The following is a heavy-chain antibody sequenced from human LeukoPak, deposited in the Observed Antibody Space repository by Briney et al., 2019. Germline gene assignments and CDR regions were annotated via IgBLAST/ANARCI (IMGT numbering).Heavy chain of an antibody. CDR2: ISGSGGST. CDR1: GFTFSSYA. CDR3: AKDREVTDYFDY. J-gene: IGHJ4*02. Sequence: PGGSLRLSCAASGFTFSSYAMSWVRQAPGKGLEWVSAISGSGGSTYYADSVKGRFTISRDNSKNMLYLQMNSLRAEDTAVYYCAKDREVTDYFDYWGQGTLVTVSS. D-gene: IGHD2-21*02. V-gene: IGHV3-23*01.